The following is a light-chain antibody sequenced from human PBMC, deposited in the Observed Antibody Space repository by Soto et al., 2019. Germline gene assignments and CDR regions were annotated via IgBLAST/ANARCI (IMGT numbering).Light chain of an antibody. CDR1: SSNIGAGYD. Sequence: QPVLTQPPSVSGAPGQRVTISCTGSSSNIGAGYDAHWYQHVPGTAPKLLIYGNNNRPSGVPDRFSDSKSGTSASLAITGLQAEDEADYYCQSYDSSLSVWVFGGGTKLTVL. CDR2: GNN. J-gene: IGLJ3*02. CDR3: QSYDSSLSVWV. V-gene: IGLV1-40*01.